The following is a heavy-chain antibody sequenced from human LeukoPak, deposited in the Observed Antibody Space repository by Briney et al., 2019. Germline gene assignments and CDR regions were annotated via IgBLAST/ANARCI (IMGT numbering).Heavy chain of an antibody. D-gene: IGHD3-22*01. CDR2: IKGDGTDK. CDR1: TFTFNNCW. V-gene: IGHV3-7*01. Sequence: GGSLRLSCAASTFTFNNCWMTWVRQAPGKGLEWVANIKGDGTDKEYVDSVKGRFTISTDNAKKSLFLQMDSLRAEDTAVYYCARDPYDRGGYGAFDMWGQGTMVTVSS. J-gene: IGHJ3*02. CDR3: ARDPYDRGGYGAFDM.